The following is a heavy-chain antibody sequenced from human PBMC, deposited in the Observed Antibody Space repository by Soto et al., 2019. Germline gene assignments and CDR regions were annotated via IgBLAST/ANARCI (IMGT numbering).Heavy chain of an antibody. V-gene: IGHV3-30-3*01. CDR3: ARDLCPRLSGDACDI. D-gene: IGHD1-26*01. CDR2: ISYDGSNK. Sequence: QVQLVESGGGVVQPGRSLRLSCAASGFTFSSYAMHWVRQAPGKGLEWVAVISYDGSNKYYADSAKGRFTISRNNSKNTLYLQLNRSMAEDPAVSYRARDLCPRLSGDACDIWGQGTMVTASS. CDR1: GFTFSSYA. J-gene: IGHJ3*02.